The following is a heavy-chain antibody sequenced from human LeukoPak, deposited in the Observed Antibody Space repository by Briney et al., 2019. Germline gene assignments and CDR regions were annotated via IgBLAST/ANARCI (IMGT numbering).Heavy chain of an antibody. D-gene: IGHD6-19*01. CDR3: ARTESSGDPFDY. Sequence: ASVKVSCKASGYTFTSYGISWVRQAPGQGLEWMGWISAYNGNTNYAQKLQGRVTMTTDTSTSTTYMELRSLRSDGTAVYYCARTESSGDPFDYWGQGTLVTVSS. CDR2: ISAYNGNT. V-gene: IGHV1-18*01. CDR1: GYTFTSYG. J-gene: IGHJ4*02.